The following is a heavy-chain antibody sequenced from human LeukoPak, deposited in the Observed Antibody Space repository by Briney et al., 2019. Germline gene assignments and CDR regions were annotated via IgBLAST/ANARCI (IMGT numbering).Heavy chain of an antibody. V-gene: IGHV4-59*01. CDR3: ARALVVVAPRSAFDI. D-gene: IGHD2-15*01. CDR2: IYYSGST. J-gene: IGHJ3*02. CDR1: GGSISSYY. Sequence: SETLSLTCTVSGGSISSYYWSWIRQPPGKGLEWIGYIYYSGSTNYNPSLKSRVTISVDTSKNQFSLKLSSVTAADTAVYYCARALVVVAPRSAFDIWGQGTMVTVSS.